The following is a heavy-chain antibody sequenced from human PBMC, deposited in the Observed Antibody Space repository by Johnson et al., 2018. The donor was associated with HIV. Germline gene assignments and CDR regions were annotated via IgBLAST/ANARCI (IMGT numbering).Heavy chain of an antibody. CDR3: AKDRGGSHQSGHDAFHI. J-gene: IGHJ3*02. CDR2: IWYDGSNQ. Sequence: QEQLVESGGGVVQPGRSLRLSCAASGFSFSSYGMHWVRQAPGKGLEWVAVIWYDGSNQYYADSVKGRFTISRDNSKNTLYLQVTSLRTGDTAMYYCAKDRGGSHQSGHDAFHIWGQGTMVTVSS. V-gene: IGHV3-30*18. D-gene: IGHD1-26*01. CDR1: GFSFSSYG.